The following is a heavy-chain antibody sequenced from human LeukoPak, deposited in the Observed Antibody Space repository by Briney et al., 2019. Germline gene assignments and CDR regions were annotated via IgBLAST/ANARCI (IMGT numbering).Heavy chain of an antibody. Sequence: GGSLRLSWAAPGFSFSTPAMRGVRQDPGKGLEWSPFISGRGDSTHYADSVRGRFTISRDSSQNTLYLQMNSLRDEDTAIYYCAKDGYFGSENAPCYFDWWGQGTLVTVSS. CDR2: ISGRGDST. D-gene: IGHD3-10*01. V-gene: IGHV3-23*01. CDR1: GFSFSTPA. J-gene: IGHJ4*02. CDR3: AKDGYFGSENAPCYFDW.